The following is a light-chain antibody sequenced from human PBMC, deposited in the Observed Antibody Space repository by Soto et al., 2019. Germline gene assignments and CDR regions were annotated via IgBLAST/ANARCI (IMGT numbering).Light chain of an antibody. CDR1: RSVGSS. J-gene: IGKJ1*01. Sequence: EIVFTQSPATLSLSPGDRATLSCRASRSVGSSLALYQHKPGQAPRLLIYGTSNRATGVPDRFSGGESGADFTLTISSLEPADSAVFYCQQRSYWPWTFGQGTKVDIK. V-gene: IGKV3-11*01. CDR3: QQRSYWPWT. CDR2: GTS.